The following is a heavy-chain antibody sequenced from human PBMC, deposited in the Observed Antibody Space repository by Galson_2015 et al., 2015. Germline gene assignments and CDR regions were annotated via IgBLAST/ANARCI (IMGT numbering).Heavy chain of an antibody. V-gene: IGHV3-33*01. CDR3: ARDGTYSSGRDRALDI. D-gene: IGHD3-22*01. Sequence: SLRLSCAASGFTFSSYGMHWVRQAPGKGLEWVAVIWSDGRTKFYVDSVKGRFTISRDTSNNTLYLQMNSLRGEDTAVYYCARDGTYSSGRDRALDIRGQGTMVTVSS. CDR2: IWSDGRTK. CDR1: GFTFSSYG. J-gene: IGHJ3*02.